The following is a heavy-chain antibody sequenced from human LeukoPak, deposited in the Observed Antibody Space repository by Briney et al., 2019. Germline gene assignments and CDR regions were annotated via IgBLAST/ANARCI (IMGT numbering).Heavy chain of an antibody. CDR2: ISYDASNK. V-gene: IGHV3-30-3*01. J-gene: IGHJ3*02. CDR1: GFTFSAFA. Sequence: PGRSLRLSCAASGFTFSAFAMHWARQAPGKGLEWVAAISYDASNKNYAVSVRGRFTISRDNSRNTLFLQMNSLRADDTAVYYCARGTTDIVAEISDAFDIWGQGTVVTVSS. D-gene: IGHD5-12*01. CDR3: ARGTTDIVAEISDAFDI.